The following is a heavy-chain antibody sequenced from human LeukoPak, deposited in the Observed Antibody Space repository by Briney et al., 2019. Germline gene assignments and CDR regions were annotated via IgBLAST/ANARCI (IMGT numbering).Heavy chain of an antibody. CDR3: ARDLLHYSYGPSGDY. CDR2: INHSGST. Sequence: SETLSLTCAVYGGSFSGYYWSWIRQPPGKGLEWIGEINHSGSTNYNPSLKSRVTISVDTSKNQFSLKLSSVAAADTAVYYCARDLLHYSYGPSGDYWGQGTLVTVSS. J-gene: IGHJ4*02. V-gene: IGHV4-34*01. CDR1: GGSFSGYY. D-gene: IGHD5-18*01.